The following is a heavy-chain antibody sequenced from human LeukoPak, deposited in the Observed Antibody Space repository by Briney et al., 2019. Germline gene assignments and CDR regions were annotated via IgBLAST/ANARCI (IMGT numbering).Heavy chain of an antibody. CDR1: GFTFSKYA. D-gene: IGHD4-17*01. Sequence: GGSLRLSCAASGFTFSKYAMTWVGQAPGKGREWVSYGSVGGGSTYYTYYAGSVKGQFTISRDNSKNTLYLHMNSLRAEDTAVYYCATPSLSRYGAPAAFDIWGQGTMVTVSS. V-gene: IGHV3-23*01. CDR3: ATPSLSRYGAPAAFDI. CDR2: GSVGGGSTYYT. J-gene: IGHJ3*02.